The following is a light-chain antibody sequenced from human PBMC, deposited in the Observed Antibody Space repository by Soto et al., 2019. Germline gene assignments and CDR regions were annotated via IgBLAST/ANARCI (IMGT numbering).Light chain of an antibody. CDR3: QQYNSYPRT. J-gene: IGKJ4*01. CDR2: DVA. CDR1: QSIDRW. V-gene: IGKV1-5*01. Sequence: DIQMTQSPSTLSASVGDRVTITCRASQSIDRWLAWYQQRPGRAPKLLIYDVANLETGVPSRFSGSGSEKEFTLTISSLQPDDFEIYNCQQYNSYPRTFGGGTKVEIK.